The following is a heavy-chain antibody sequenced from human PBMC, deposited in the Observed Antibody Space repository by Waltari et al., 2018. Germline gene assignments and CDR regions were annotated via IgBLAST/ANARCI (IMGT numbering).Heavy chain of an antibody. CDR1: GYSISSGYY. CDR2: IYHSGST. CDR3: ARQGGEGSSWYRYGMDV. D-gene: IGHD6-13*01. V-gene: IGHV4-38-2*01. Sequence: QVQLQESGPGLVKPSETLSLTCAVSGYSISSGYYWGWIRQPPGKGLEWIGSIYHSGSTYYNPSLKSRVTISVDTSKNQFSLKLSSVTAADTAVYYCARQGGEGSSWYRYGMDVWGQGTTVTVSS. J-gene: IGHJ6*02.